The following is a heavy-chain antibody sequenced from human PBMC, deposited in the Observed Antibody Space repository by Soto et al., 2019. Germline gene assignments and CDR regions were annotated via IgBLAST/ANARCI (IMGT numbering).Heavy chain of an antibody. V-gene: IGHV3-48*01. CDR3: AREWDGDGYNSGWFDP. D-gene: IGHD5-12*01. Sequence: GSLRLSCAASGFTFSSYSMNWVRQAPGKGLEWVSYISSSSSTIYYADSVKGRFTISRDNAKNSLYLQMNSLRAEDTAVYYCAREWDGDGYNSGWFDPWGQGTLVTVSS. CDR2: ISSSSSTI. J-gene: IGHJ5*02. CDR1: GFTFSSYS.